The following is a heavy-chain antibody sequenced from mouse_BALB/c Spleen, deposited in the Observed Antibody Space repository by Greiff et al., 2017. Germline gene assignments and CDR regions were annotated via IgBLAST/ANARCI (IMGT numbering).Heavy chain of an antibody. J-gene: IGHJ2*01. V-gene: IGHV14-3*02. CDR1: GFNIKDTY. CDR3: ASSNWEEYYFDY. Sequence: EVQLQQSGAELVKPGASVKLSCTASGFNIKDTYMHWVKQRPEQGLEWIGRIDPANGNTKYDPKFQGKATITADTSSNTAYLQLSSLTSEDTAVYYCASSNWEEYYFDYWGQGTTLTVSS. D-gene: IGHD4-1*02. CDR2: IDPANGNT.